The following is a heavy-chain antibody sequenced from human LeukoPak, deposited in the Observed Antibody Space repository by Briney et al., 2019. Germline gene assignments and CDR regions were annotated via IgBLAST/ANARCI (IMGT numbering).Heavy chain of an antibody. J-gene: IGHJ4*02. D-gene: IGHD1-26*01. V-gene: IGHV3-7*05. Sequence: GGSLRLSCAASGFTFSDYWMSWVRQAPGKGLEWVAHIKQDGSEKYYVDSVKGRFTISRDNAKNSLYLRMNSLRAEDTAVYYCARALVGATDWGQGTLVTVSS. CDR1: GFTFSDYW. CDR2: IKQDGSEK. CDR3: ARALVGATD.